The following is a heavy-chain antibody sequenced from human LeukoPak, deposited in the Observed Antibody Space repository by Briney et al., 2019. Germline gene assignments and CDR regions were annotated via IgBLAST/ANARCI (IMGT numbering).Heavy chain of an antibody. CDR1: GGSIRSSSYY. J-gene: IGHJ4*02. CDR3: EIKLRGNGWYFDY. Sequence: SETLSLTCTVSGGSIRSSSYYWGWMRQPPGKGMEWIGSIYYSGSTYYNPSLKSRVTISVDTSKNQFSLKLSSVTAADTAVYYCEIKLRGNGWYFDYWGQGTLVTVSS. CDR2: IYYSGST. D-gene: IGHD4-17*01. V-gene: IGHV4-39*07.